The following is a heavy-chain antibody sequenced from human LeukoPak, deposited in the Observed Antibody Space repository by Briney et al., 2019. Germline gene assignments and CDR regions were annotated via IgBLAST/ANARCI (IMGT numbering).Heavy chain of an antibody. D-gene: IGHD3-22*01. CDR2: ISGRDGNT. V-gene: IGHV3-23*01. CDR1: GFTFSTYG. CDR3: AKNRGSGSWSYYFDY. J-gene: IGHJ4*02. Sequence: GGSLRLSCAASGFTFSTYGMNWVRQAPGKGLEWVSAISGRDGNTYYADSVKGRFTISRDNSKNTLYLQMNSLRAEDTAVYYCAKNRGSGSWSYYFDYWGQGTLVTVSS.